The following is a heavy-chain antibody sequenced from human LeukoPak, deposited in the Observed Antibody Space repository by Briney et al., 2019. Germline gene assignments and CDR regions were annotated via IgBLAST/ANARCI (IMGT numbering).Heavy chain of an antibody. Sequence: ASVKVSCKASGGTFSSYAISWVRQAPGQGLEWMGGIIPIFGTANYAQKFQGRVTITADKSTSTAYMELSGLRSEDTAVYYCARDLTLINAYYFDYWGQGTLVTVSS. CDR1: GGTFSSYA. CDR2: IIPIFGTA. J-gene: IGHJ4*02. CDR3: ARDLTLINAYYFDY. V-gene: IGHV1-69*06.